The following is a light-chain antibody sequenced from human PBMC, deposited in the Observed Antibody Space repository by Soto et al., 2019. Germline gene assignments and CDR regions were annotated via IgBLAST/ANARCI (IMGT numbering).Light chain of an antibody. CDR1: QSVSSSY. V-gene: IGKV3-15*01. CDR2: GAS. J-gene: IGKJ5*01. CDR3: QQYNKWIT. Sequence: EIVWTKSPGTLSVSPWTIATRSGRASQSVSSSYLAWYQQKPGQAPRLLIYGASTRATGIPARFSGSGSGTEFTLTISSLQSEDFAVYYCQQYNKWITFGQRTLLEIK.